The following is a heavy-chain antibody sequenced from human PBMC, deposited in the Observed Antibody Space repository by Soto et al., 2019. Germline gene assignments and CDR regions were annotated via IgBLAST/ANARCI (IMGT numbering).Heavy chain of an antibody. J-gene: IGHJ3*02. CDR2: ISSSSSYI. V-gene: IGHV3-21*04. Sequence: GGSLRLSCAASGFTFSSYSMNWVRQAPGKGLEWVSSISSSSSYIYYADSVKGRFTISRDNAKNLLYLQMNSLRAQDTDVYYGARDGVGCCVNADRSSDAFDIWGQGTMVTVSS. D-gene: IGHD3-16*02. CDR1: GFTFSSYS. CDR3: ARDGVGCCVNADRSSDAFDI.